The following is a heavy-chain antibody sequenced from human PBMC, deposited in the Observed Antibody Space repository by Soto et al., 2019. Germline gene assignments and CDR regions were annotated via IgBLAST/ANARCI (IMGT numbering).Heavy chain of an antibody. D-gene: IGHD6-6*01. CDR1: GFTFSSYA. CDR3: ARLIAARRYYYYGMDV. J-gene: IGHJ6*02. CDR2: VSGTGGSA. V-gene: IGHV3-23*01. Sequence: EVQLLESGGGLVRPGGSLRLSCAASGFTFSSYAMTWVRQAPGKGLEWVSGVSGTGGSAYYADSVKGRFTISRDKSTNTLYLQMNSLRAEDTAVYYCARLIAARRYYYYGMDVWGQGTTVTVSS.